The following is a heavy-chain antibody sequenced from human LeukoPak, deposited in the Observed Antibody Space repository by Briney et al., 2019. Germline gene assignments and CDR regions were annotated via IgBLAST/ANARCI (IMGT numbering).Heavy chain of an antibody. CDR3: ARRISSWKNWFDP. V-gene: IGHV4-59*01. D-gene: IGHD6-13*01. Sequence: SETLSLTCTVSGGSIDSNSWTWIRQPPGKGLEWIGYIYYSGTTNYNPSLTSRVTMSVDMSKNQFSLKLSSVTAADTAVYYCARRISSWKNWFDPWGQGTLVTVSS. J-gene: IGHJ5*02. CDR2: IYYSGTT. CDR1: GGSIDSNS.